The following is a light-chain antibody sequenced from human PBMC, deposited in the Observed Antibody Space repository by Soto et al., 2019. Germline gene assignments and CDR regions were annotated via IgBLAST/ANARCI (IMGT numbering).Light chain of an antibody. Sequence: SYELTQPPSVSVAPGQTARITCGENNIGSKTVHWYQQKPGQAPVLVVYDDRDRPSGIPERFSGSNSGNTATLTISRVEAGDEADYYCQIWDGSRDHVVFGGGTQLTVL. V-gene: IGLV3-21*02. CDR3: QIWDGSRDHVV. CDR1: NIGSKT. CDR2: DDR. J-gene: IGLJ7*01.